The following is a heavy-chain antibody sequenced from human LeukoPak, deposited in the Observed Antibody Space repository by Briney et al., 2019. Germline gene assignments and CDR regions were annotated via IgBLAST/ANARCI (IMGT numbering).Heavy chain of an antibody. CDR3: ARDAGRIQLWLPSYYYYGMDV. CDR2: INHSGST. V-gene: IGHV4-34*01. Sequence: PSETLSLTCAVYGGSFSGYYWSWIRQPPGKGLEWIGEINHSGSTNYNPSLKSRVTISVDTSKNQCSLKLSSVTAADTAVYYCARDAGRIQLWLPSYYYYGMDVWGQGTTVTVSS. D-gene: IGHD5-18*01. CDR1: GGSFSGYY. J-gene: IGHJ6*02.